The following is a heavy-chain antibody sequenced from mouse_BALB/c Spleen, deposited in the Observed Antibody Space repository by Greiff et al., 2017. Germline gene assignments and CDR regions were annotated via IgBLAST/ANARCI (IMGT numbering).Heavy chain of an antibody. Sequence: DVHLVESGGGLVQPGGSLKLSCAASGFTFSSYGMSWVRQTPDKRLEWVATISSGGSYTYYPDSVKGRFTISRDNAKNTLYLQMSSLKSEDTAMYYCARRRDYYAMDYWGQGTSVTVFS. CDR1: GFTFSSYG. CDR2: ISSGGSYT. CDR3: ARRRDYYAMDY. J-gene: IGHJ4*01. V-gene: IGHV5-6*03.